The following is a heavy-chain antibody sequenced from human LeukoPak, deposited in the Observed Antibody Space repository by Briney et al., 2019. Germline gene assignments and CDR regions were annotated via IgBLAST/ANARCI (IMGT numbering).Heavy chain of an antibody. D-gene: IGHD5-18*01. CDR1: GDSISSSDYY. J-gene: IGHJ4*02. V-gene: IGHV4-39*07. Sequence: KPSETLSLTCTVSGDSISSSDYYWGWIRQPPGKGLEWIGEINHSGSTYYNPSLKSRVTISVDTSKNQFSLKLNSVTAADTAVYYCARVSGYSYGGNDYWGQGTLVTVSS. CDR2: INHSGST. CDR3: ARVSGYSYGGNDY.